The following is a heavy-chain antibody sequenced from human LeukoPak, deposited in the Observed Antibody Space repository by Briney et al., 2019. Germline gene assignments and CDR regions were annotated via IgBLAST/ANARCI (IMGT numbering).Heavy chain of an antibody. V-gene: IGHV4-34*01. CDR2: INHSGST. CDR1: GGSFSGYY. J-gene: IGHJ2*01. Sequence: SETLSLTCAVYGGSFSGYYWSWVRQPPGKGLEWIGEINHSGSTNYNPSLKSRVTISVDTSKNQFSLKLSSVTVADTAVYYCARDVYAAMPPFWYFDLWGRGTLVTVSS. D-gene: IGHD5-18*01. CDR3: ARDVYAAMPPFWYFDL.